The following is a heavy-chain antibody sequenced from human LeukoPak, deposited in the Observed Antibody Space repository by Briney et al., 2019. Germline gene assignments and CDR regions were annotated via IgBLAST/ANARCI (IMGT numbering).Heavy chain of an antibody. CDR1: GGSISSYY. CDR3: ARGNPVKGHDFWSVYSSTGMDV. Sequence: SETLSLTWSVSGGSISSYYWSWIRQPPGKGLQWIGYIYFTGSTKYNPTLGSRVTISVDTSKNQFSLQLSSVTAADTAIYYCARGNPVKGHDFWSVYSSTGMDVWGKGTTVTVSS. D-gene: IGHD3-3*01. CDR2: IYFTGST. V-gene: IGHV4-59*01. J-gene: IGHJ6*04.